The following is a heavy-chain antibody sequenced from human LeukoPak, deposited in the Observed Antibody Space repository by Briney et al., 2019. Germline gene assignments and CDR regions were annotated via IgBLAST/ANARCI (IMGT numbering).Heavy chain of an antibody. J-gene: IGHJ6*02. V-gene: IGHV3-30*18. CDR3: AKIGNGYSNNLYDAYYGKDL. Sequence: PGGSLRLSCAASEFTFVRYAMNWVRQAPGKGLEWVAVISYDGSNKYYADSVKGRFTISRDNSKNTLYLQMNSLRAEGTAVYYWAKIGNGYSNNLYDAYYGKDLRGQGTSVTVSS. D-gene: IGHD6-13*01. CDR1: EFTFVRYA. CDR2: ISYDGSNK.